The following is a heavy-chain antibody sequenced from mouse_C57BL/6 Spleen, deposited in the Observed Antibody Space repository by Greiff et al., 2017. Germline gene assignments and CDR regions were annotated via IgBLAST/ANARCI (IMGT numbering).Heavy chain of an antibody. J-gene: IGHJ2*01. CDR3: ARGFYYLDY. CDR1: GYTFTSYW. Sequence: QVQLQQPGAELVRPGSSVKLSCKASGYTFTSYWMHWVKQRPIQGLEWIGNIDPSDSETHYNQKFKDKATLTVDKSSSTAYMQLSSLTSEDSAVXYCARGFYYLDYWGQGTTLTVSS. V-gene: IGHV1-52*01. CDR2: IDPSDSET.